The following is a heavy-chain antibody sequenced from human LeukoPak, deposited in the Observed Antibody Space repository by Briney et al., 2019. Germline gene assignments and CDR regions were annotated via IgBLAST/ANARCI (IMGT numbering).Heavy chain of an antibody. CDR1: GYIFTGYY. D-gene: IGHD3-3*01. CDR3: ATSVGTSGPELDY. CDR2: INPNSGGT. J-gene: IGHJ4*02. Sequence: GASVKVSCKASGYIFTGYYMHWVRQAPGRGLEWMGWINPNSGGTNYAQKFQGRVTMTRDTSISTAYMELRRMTSDDTAVYYCATSVGTSGPELDYWGQGTLVTASS. V-gene: IGHV1-2*02.